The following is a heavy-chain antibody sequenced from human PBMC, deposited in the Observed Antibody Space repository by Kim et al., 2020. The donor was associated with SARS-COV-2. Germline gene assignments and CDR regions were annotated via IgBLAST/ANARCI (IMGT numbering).Heavy chain of an antibody. Sequence: ASVKVSCKASGYTFTSYGISWVRQAPGQGLEWMGWISAYNGNTNYAQKLQGRVTMTTDTSTSTAYMELRSLRSDDTAVYYCARSPETSGFGEFFDYWGQGTLVTVSS. J-gene: IGHJ4*02. CDR3: ARSPETSGFGEFFDY. D-gene: IGHD3-10*01. V-gene: IGHV1-18*01. CDR2: ISAYNGNT. CDR1: GYTFTSYG.